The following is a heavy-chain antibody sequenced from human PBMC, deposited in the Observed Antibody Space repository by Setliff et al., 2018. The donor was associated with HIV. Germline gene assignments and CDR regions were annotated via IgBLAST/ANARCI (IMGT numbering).Heavy chain of an antibody. CDR2: IYYSGNT. J-gene: IGHJ4*01. V-gene: IGHV4-39*01. CDR3: ASHLPPYSGNFDY. CDR1: GGSISSSSYY. D-gene: IGHD1-26*01. Sequence: PSETLSLTCTVSGGSISSSSYYWGWIRQPPGKGLEWVGTIYYSGNTYYNPSLKSRVTISVDTSKNQISLKLNSVTAADTAVYYCASHLPPYSGNFDYWGHGTLVTVSS.